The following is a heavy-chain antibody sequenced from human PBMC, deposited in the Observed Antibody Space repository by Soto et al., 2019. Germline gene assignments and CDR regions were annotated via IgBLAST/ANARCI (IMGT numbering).Heavy chain of an antibody. J-gene: IGHJ6*02. Sequence: QVQLVQSGAEVKKPGASVKVSCKASGYTFTSYGISWVRQAPGQGLEWMGWISAYNGNTNYAQKLQGRVTMTTDTSTSTAYMELRGLRSNDTAVYYCARDGAVGENYFYYGMDVWGQGTTVNVSS. D-gene: IGHD1-26*01. CDR2: ISAYNGNT. V-gene: IGHV1-18*01. CDR3: ARDGAVGENYFYYGMDV. CDR1: GYTFTSYG.